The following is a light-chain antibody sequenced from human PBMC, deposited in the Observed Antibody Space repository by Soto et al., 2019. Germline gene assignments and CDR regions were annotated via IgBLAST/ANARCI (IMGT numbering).Light chain of an antibody. J-gene: IGLJ2*01. V-gene: IGLV2-23*03. CDR1: SSDVGSYNL. CDR3: CSYAGSSTFE. Sequence: QSALTQPASVSGSPGQSITISCTGTSSDVGSYNLVSWYQQHPGKAPKLMIYEGSKRPSGVSNRFSGSKSGNTASLTISGLQAEDEADYYCCSYAGSSTFEFGGGPQLTVL. CDR2: EGS.